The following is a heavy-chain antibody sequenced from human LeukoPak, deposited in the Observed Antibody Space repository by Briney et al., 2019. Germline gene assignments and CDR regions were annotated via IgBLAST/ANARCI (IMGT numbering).Heavy chain of an antibody. CDR3: AKVKSVLLWFGELNTDYYGMDV. Sequence: GGSLRLSCAASGFTFSSYAMSWVRQAPGKGLEWVSAISGSGGSTYYADSVKGRFTISRDNSKNTLYLQMNSLRAEATAVYYCAKVKSVLLWFGELNTDYYGMDVWGQGTTVTVSS. D-gene: IGHD3-10*01. CDR1: GFTFSSYA. J-gene: IGHJ6*02. CDR2: ISGSGGST. V-gene: IGHV3-23*01.